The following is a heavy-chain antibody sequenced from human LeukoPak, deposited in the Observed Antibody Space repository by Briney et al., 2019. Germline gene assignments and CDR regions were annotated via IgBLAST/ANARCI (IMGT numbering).Heavy chain of an antibody. CDR1: GDTFTGYY. J-gene: IGHJ5*02. CDR3: ASGRYWSGYCSSTSCYSFDP. V-gene: IGHV1-2*02. Sequence: ASVKVSCKASGDTFTGYYMHWVRQAPGQGLEWMGWINPNSGGTNYAQKFQGRVTMTRDTSISTAYMELSRLRSDDTAVYYCASGRYWSGYCSSTSCYSFDPWGQGTLVSVSS. D-gene: IGHD2-2*02. CDR2: INPNSGGT.